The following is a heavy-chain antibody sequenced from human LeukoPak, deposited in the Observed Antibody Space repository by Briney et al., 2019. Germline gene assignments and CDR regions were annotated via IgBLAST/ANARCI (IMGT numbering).Heavy chain of an antibody. D-gene: IGHD1-26*01. V-gene: IGHV3-30*02. J-gene: IGHJ4*02. Sequence: GGSLRLSGAASGFTFSSYGMHWVRQAPGKGLEWVAFIRYDGSNKYYADSVKGRFTISRDNSKNTLYLQMNSLRAEDTAVYYSAKVPSISGSYDYWGQGTLVTVSS. CDR1: GFTFSSYG. CDR2: IRYDGSNK. CDR3: AKVPSISGSYDY.